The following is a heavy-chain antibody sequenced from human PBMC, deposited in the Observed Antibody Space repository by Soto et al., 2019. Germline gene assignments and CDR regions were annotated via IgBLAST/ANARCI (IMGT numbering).Heavy chain of an antibody. V-gene: IGHV4-31*03. D-gene: IGHD3-22*01. CDR2: MHYSGRT. J-gene: IGHJ5*01. Sequence: QVQLQESGPGLVKPSQTLSLTCTVSGGSITAGDYYWGWIRQHPGKGLEWIGYMHYSGRTYNNPALRSRVDISLDTSKDQFSLKLSSVTAADTAEYFCVRYYYVTSGYSNGFDSWGQGTLVTVSS. CDR1: GGSITAGDYY. CDR3: VRYYYVTSGYSNGFDS.